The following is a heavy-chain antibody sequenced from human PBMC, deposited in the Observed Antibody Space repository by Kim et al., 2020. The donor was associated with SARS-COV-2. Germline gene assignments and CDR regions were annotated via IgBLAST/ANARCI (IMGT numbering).Heavy chain of an antibody. CDR3: TRIPGTTLAFWHAFDV. Sequence: GGSLRLSCAASGFTFSDSPMHWVRQASGKGLEWVGRIRSKVYYYATSYAASVKGRFTISRDDSESTAYLQMNSLKTEDTAVYYCTRIPGTTLAFWHAFDVWGQETMITVSS. CDR2: IRSKVYYYAT. D-gene: IGHD1-1*01. V-gene: IGHV3-73*01. J-gene: IGHJ3*01. CDR1: GFTFSDSP.